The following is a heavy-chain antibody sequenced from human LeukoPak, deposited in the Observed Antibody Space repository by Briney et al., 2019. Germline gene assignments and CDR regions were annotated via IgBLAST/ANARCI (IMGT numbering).Heavy chain of an antibody. CDR3: AGQPSYYDSSGHRETNAFDI. V-gene: IGHV5-51*01. J-gene: IGHJ3*02. CDR1: GYSFTSYW. CDR2: IYPGDSDT. D-gene: IGHD3-22*01. Sequence: GESLKISCKGSGYSFTSYWIGWVRQMPGKGLEWMGIIYPGDSDTRYSPSFQGQVTISADKSISTAYLQWSSLKASDTAMYYCAGQPSYYDSSGHRETNAFDIWGQGTMVTVSS.